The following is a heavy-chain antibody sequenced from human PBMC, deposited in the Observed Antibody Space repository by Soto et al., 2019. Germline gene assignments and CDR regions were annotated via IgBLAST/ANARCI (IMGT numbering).Heavy chain of an antibody. V-gene: IGHV3-48*02. Sequence: EVQLVESGGGLVQPGGSLRLSCAASGFSFSTYSMNWVRQAPGKGLEWVSYISSRSYTIYYVDSVKGRFTISRDNAKNSLYLQMNSLRDEDTAVYYCASGGSSSDNGMDVGGQGTTVTVSS. CDR2: ISSRSYTI. CDR3: ASGGSSSDNGMDV. J-gene: IGHJ6*02. D-gene: IGHD6-6*01. CDR1: GFSFSTYS.